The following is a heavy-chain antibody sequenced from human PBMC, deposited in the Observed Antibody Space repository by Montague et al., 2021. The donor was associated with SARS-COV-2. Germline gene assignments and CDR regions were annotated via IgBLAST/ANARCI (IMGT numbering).Heavy chain of an antibody. V-gene: IGHV3-11*03. J-gene: IGHJ3*02. D-gene: IGHD2-2*03. CDR3: ASGNCSSSRCYAVGSALDS. Sequence: SLRLSCAASGFTFTDYYMSWVRQAPGKGLEWLSYISSTSTYTNYADSVKGRFTTSRDNAKSSLYLQMNSLRAEDTAVYYCASGNCSSSRCYAVGSALDSWGQGTMVTVSS. CDR2: ISSTSTYT. CDR1: GFTFTDYY.